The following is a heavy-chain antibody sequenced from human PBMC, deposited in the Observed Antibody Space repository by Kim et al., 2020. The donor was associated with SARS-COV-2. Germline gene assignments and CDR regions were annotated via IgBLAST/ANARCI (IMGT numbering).Heavy chain of an antibody. CDR3: AKDRASGDIAVAGTCDY. CDR2: ISYDGSNK. D-gene: IGHD6-19*01. J-gene: IGHJ4*02. CDR1: GFTFSSYG. Sequence: GGSLRLSCAASGFTFSSYGMHWVRQAPGKGLEWVAVISYDGSNKYYADSVKGRFTISRDNSKNTLYLQMNSLRAEDTAVYYCAKDRASGDIAVAGTCDYWGQGTLVTVSS. V-gene: IGHV3-30*18.